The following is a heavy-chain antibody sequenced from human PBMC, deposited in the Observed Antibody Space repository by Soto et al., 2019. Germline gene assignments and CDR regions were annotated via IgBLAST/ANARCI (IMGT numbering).Heavy chain of an antibody. CDR1: AFTFRNYW. J-gene: IGHJ4*02. V-gene: IGHV3-7*04. Sequence: EVQLVESGGGLVQPGGSLRLSCADSAFTFRNYWMSWVRQAPGKGLECVAKIKQDGSEKYYVDSVKGRFTISRDNAKNSVYLQMNSLTVEDTAMYYCARASSSTSGAIDYWGQGTLVTVSS. CDR3: ARASSSTSGAIDY. CDR2: IKQDGSEK. D-gene: IGHD2-2*01.